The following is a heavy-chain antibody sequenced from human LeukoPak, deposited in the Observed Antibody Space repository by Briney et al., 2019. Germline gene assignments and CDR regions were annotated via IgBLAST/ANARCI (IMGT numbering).Heavy chain of an antibody. V-gene: IGHV4-34*01. CDR3: ARHWGSSSWYDY. J-gene: IGHJ4*02. D-gene: IGHD6-13*01. CDR2: INHSGST. CDR1: GGSFSGYY. Sequence: PSETLSLTCAVYGGSFSGYYWSWIRQPPGKGLEWIGEINHSGSTNYNPSLKSRVTISVDTSKNQFSLKLSSVTAADTAVYYCARHWGSSSWYDYWGQGTLVTVSS.